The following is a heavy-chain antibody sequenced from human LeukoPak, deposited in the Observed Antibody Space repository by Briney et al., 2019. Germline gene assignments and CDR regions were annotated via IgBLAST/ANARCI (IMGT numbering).Heavy chain of an antibody. V-gene: IGHV3-11*06. CDR1: GFTFSDFY. J-gene: IGHJ4*02. D-gene: IGHD6-19*01. CDR2: ISGSSSYT. Sequence: GGSLRLSCAASGFTFSDFYMNWIRQAPGKGLEWVSYISGSSSYTNYADSVKGRFTISRDNSKKSLYLQMNSLRAEDTAVYYCARESSSGLIIDYLGQGTLVTVSS. CDR3: ARESSSGLIIDY.